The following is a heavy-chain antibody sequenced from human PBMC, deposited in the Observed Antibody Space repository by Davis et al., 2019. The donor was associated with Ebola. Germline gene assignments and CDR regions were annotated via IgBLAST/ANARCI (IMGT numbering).Heavy chain of an antibody. D-gene: IGHD2-15*01. CDR1: GYSFTSED. Sequence: AASVKVSCKASGYSFTSEDINWVRQANGQGPEWMGWMNPNSGNTGYAQKFQGRVTMTRDTSISTAYMELSSLRSDDTAVYYCARDRAEVAYGMDVWGKGTTVTVSS. V-gene: IGHV1-8*01. CDR2: MNPNSGNT. J-gene: IGHJ6*04. CDR3: ARDRAEVAYGMDV.